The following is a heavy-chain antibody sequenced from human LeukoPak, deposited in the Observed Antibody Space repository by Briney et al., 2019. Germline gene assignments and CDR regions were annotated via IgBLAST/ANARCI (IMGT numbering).Heavy chain of an antibody. CDR2: ISGSGGST. CDR3: AKDGRRTMVRGAEFDY. D-gene: IGHD3-10*01. V-gene: IGHV3-23*01. CDR1: GFTFSSYA. J-gene: IGHJ4*02. Sequence: PGGSLRLSCAASGFTFSSYAMSWVRQAPGKGLEWVSAISGSGGSTYYADSVKGRFTISRDNSKNTLYLQMNSLRAEDTAVYYCAKDGRRTMVRGAEFDYWGQGTLVTVSS.